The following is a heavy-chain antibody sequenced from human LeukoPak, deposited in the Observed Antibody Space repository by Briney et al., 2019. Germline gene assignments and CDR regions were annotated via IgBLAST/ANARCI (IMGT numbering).Heavy chain of an antibody. V-gene: IGHV1-69*13. CDR2: IIPIFGTA. CDR1: GGTFSSYA. CDR3: ARDASPPGCSGGSCYFNWFDR. Sequence: SVKVACKASGGTFSSYAISWVRQAPGQGLEWMGGIIPIFGTANYAQKFKGRVTITADESTSTAYMELSSLRSEDMAVYYCARDASPPGCSGGSCYFNWFDRWGQGTLVTVS. D-gene: IGHD2-15*01. J-gene: IGHJ5*02.